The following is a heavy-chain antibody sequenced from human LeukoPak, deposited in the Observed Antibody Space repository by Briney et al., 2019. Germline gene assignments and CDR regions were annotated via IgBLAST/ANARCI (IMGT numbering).Heavy chain of an antibody. CDR3: ARGLNLLGRFDP. J-gene: IGHJ5*02. Sequence: ASVKVSCKASGYTFTGYYMHWVRQAPGQGFEWMGWINPNSGGTNYAQKFQGRVTMTRDTSISTAYMELSRLRSDDTAVYYCARGLNLLGRFDPWGQGTLVTVSS. CDR1: GYTFTGYY. V-gene: IGHV1-2*02. CDR2: INPNSGGT.